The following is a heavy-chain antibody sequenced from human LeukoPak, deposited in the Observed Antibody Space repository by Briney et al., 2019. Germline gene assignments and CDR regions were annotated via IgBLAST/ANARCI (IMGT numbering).Heavy chain of an antibody. CDR2: IKEDGSEK. V-gene: IGHV3-7*01. D-gene: IGHD3-3*01. CDR3: ARDESGPAY. J-gene: IGHJ4*02. CDR1: GFTFSNYW. Sequence: GGSLRLSCAASGFTFSNYWMTWVRQAPGKGLEWVANIKEDGSEKYYVDSVKGRFTISRDNAKSSLYLQMNSLRVEDTALYYCARDESGPAYWGQGTLVTVSS.